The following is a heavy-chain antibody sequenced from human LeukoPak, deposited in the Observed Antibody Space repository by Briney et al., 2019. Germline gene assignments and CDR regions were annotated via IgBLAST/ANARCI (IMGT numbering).Heavy chain of an antibody. CDR1: GGSISSYY. CDR2: IYYSGST. J-gene: IGHJ6*02. CDR3: ASSTYYYFPYYYYGMDV. D-gene: IGHD3-10*01. V-gene: IGHV4-59*01. Sequence: PSETLSLTCTVSGGSISSYYWSWIRQPPGEGLEWIGYIYYSGSTNYNPSLKSRVTISVDTSKNQFSLKLSSVTAADTAVYYCASSTYYYFPYYYYGMDVWGQGTTVTVSS.